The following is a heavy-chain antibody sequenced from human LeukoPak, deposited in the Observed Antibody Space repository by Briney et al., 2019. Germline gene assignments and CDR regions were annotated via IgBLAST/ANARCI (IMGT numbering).Heavy chain of an antibody. D-gene: IGHD3-10*01. Sequence: PGGSLRLSCSASGFTFSSYAMHWVRQAPGKGLEWMAVISSDGSNKYYADSVKGRFTISRDNSKDTLYLQMNSLRDEDTAVYFCAKSYGAGSFHGVGSWGQGTLVTVSS. J-gene: IGHJ5*01. CDR1: GFTFSSYA. CDR3: AKSYGAGSFHGVGS. CDR2: ISSDGSNK. V-gene: IGHV3-30*04.